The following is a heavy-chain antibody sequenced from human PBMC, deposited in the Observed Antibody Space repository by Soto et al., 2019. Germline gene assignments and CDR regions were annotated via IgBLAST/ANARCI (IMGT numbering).Heavy chain of an antibody. CDR3: ARVEARSSSRLDY. D-gene: IGHD6-13*01. CDR1: GGTFSSYA. J-gene: IGHJ4*02. Sequence: SVKVSCKASGGTFSSYAISWVRQVPGQGLEWMGGIIPIFGTANYAQKFQGRVTITADKSTSTAYMELSSLRSEDTAVYYCARVEARSSSRLDYWGQGTLVTVSS. CDR2: IIPIFGTA. V-gene: IGHV1-69*06.